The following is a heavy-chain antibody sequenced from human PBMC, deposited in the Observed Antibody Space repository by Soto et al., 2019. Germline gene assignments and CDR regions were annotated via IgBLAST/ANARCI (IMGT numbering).Heavy chain of an antibody. Sequence: EVQLLESGGGLVQPGGSLRLSCAASGFTFSSYAMSWVRQAPGKGLEWVSAISGSGGSTYYADSVKGRFTISRDNSKNTLYLQMNSLRDEDTAVYYCAKDAYGSGALNDYYGMDVWGQGTTVTVSS. V-gene: IGHV3-23*01. CDR2: ISGSGGST. CDR1: GFTFSSYA. D-gene: IGHD3-10*01. CDR3: AKDAYGSGALNDYYGMDV. J-gene: IGHJ6*02.